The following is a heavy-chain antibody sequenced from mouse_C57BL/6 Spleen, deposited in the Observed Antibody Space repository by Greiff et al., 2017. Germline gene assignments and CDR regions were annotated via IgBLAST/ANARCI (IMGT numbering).Heavy chain of an antibody. CDR1: GFTFSSYG. V-gene: IGHV5-6*02. D-gene: IGHD3-2*02. J-gene: IGHJ2*01. Sequence: EVMLVESGGDLVKPGGSLKLSCAASGFTFSSYGMSWVRQTPDKRLEWVATISSGGSYTYYPDSVKGRFTISRDNAKNTLYLQMSSRKSEDTAMYYCARRGDSSGYFDYWGQGTTLTVSS. CDR2: ISSGGSYT. CDR3: ARRGDSSGYFDY.